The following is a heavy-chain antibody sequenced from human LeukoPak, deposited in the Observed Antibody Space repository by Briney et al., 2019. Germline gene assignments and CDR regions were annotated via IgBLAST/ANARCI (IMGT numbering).Heavy chain of an antibody. CDR1: GGSISSSSYY. V-gene: IGHV4-39*07. CDR3: AGVSVAGITMVRGVPY. J-gene: IGHJ4*02. Sequence: PSETLSLTCTVSGGSISSSSYYWGWIRQPPGKGLEWIASIYYSGSTYYNPSLKSRVTISVDTSKNQFSLKLSSVTAADTAVYYCAGVSVAGITMVRGVPYWGQRTLVTVSS. CDR2: IYYSGST. D-gene: IGHD3-10*01.